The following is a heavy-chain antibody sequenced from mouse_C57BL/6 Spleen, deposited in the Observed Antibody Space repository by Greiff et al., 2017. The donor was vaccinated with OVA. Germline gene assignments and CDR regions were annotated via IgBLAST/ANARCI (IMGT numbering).Heavy chain of an antibody. Sequence: EVKLMESGGGLVKPGGSLKLSCAASGFTFSSYAMSWVRQTPEKRLEWVATISDGGSYTYYPDNVKGRFTISRDNAKNNLYLQMSHLKSEDTAMYYCARESYDYGRVMDYWGQGTSVTVSS. CDR1: GFTFSSYA. J-gene: IGHJ4*01. CDR2: ISDGGSYT. V-gene: IGHV5-4*01. CDR3: ARESYDYGRVMDY. D-gene: IGHD2-4*01.